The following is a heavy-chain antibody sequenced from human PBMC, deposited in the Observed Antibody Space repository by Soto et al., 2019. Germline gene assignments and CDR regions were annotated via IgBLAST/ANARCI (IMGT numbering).Heavy chain of an antibody. Sequence: SETLSLTCTVSGGSISSHYWSWIRQPPGQGLEWIGYVYYSGSTNYNPSLKSRVTISVDTSKSQFSLRLSSVTAADSAVYFCARLDGNDHYFAYWGQGALVTSSS. CDR1: GGSISSHY. CDR2: VYYSGST. D-gene: IGHD1-1*01. CDR3: ARLDGNDHYFAY. J-gene: IGHJ4*02. V-gene: IGHV4-59*08.